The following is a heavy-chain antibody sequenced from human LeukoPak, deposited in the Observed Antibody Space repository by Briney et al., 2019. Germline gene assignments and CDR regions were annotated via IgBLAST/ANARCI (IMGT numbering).Heavy chain of an antibody. CDR1: GFTFSSYS. D-gene: IGHD6-13*01. V-gene: IGHV3-21*01. CDR2: ISSSSSYI. CDR3: TGYSSSWDALDI. J-gene: IGHJ3*02. Sequence: GGSLRLSCAASGFTFSSYSMNWVRQAPGKGLEWVSSISSSSSYIYYADSVKGRFTISRDNAKNSLYLQMNSLRAEDTAVYYCTGYSSSWDALDIWGQGTMVTVSS.